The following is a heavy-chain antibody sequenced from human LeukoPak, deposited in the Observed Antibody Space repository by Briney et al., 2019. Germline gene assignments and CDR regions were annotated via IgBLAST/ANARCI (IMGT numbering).Heavy chain of an antibody. V-gene: IGHV3-74*01. CDR3: AKGPMGSCKGAFCYHFDC. D-gene: IGHD2-15*01. CDR1: GFSLDSHW. Sequence: GGSLRLSCTASGFSLDSHWMHWVRQVPGKGLVWLSRINADGQSVGYADSVKGRFAISRDNSKNTLFLQMNGLRAEDTAVYFCAKGPMGSCKGAFCYHFDCWGQGTLVTVSS. J-gene: IGHJ4*02. CDR2: INADGQSV.